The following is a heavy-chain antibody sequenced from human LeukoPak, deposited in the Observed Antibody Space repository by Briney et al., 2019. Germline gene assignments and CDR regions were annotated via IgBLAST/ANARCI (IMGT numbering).Heavy chain of an antibody. CDR2: ISGSGGST. J-gene: IGHJ4*02. CDR1: GFTFSSYA. D-gene: IGHD1-1*01. Sequence: PGGSLRLSCAASGFTFSSYAMSWVRQAPGKGLEWVSTISGSGGSTFHADSVKGRFTLSRDDSRNTVYLQMSNLRVEDTAIYYCAKANWISNADAVWWGQGTQVTVSS. CDR3: AKANWISNADAVW. V-gene: IGHV3-23*01.